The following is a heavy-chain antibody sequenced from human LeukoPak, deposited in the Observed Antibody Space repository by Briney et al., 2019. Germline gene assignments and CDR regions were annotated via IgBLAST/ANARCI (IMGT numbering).Heavy chain of an antibody. D-gene: IGHD3-10*01. J-gene: IGHJ4*02. CDR2: INPIFGTA. Sequence: SVKLSCKASGATFSSYAISWVRQAPGQGLEWMGGINPIFGTANYAQKFQGRVTIAADESTSTAYMEMRSLRSDDTAVYYCARDYKYYGSGSSFDYWGQGTLVTVSS. CDR3: ARDYKYYGSGSSFDY. V-gene: IGHV1-69*01. CDR1: GATFSSYA.